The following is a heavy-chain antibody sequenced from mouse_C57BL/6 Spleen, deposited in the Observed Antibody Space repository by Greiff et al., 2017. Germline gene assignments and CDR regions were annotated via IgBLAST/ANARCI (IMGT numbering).Heavy chain of an antibody. CDR1: GFSLTSYG. Sequence: VQLQESGPGLVQPSQSLSITCTVSGFSLTSYGVHWVRQSPGKGLEWLGVIWSGGSTDYNAAFISRLSISKDNSKSQVFFKMNSLQADDTAIYYCAIYDYDEGDYYAMDYWGQGTSVTVSS. CDR2: IWSGGST. CDR3: AIYDYDEGDYYAMDY. D-gene: IGHD2-4*01. V-gene: IGHV2-2*01. J-gene: IGHJ4*01.